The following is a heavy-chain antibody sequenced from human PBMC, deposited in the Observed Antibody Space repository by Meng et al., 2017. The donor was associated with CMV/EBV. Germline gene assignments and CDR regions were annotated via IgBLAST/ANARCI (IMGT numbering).Heavy chain of an antibody. V-gene: IGHV3-21*01. CDR3: ARADAIVVVPAAILDYYYGMDV. Sequence: GSLRLSCAASGFTFSSYSMNWVRQAPGKGLEWVSSISSSSSYIYYADSVKGRFTISRDNAKNSLYLQMNSLRAEDTAVYYCARADAIVVVPAAILDYYYGMDVWGQGTTVTVSS. J-gene: IGHJ6*02. D-gene: IGHD2-2*01. CDR1: GFTFSSYS. CDR2: ISSSSSYI.